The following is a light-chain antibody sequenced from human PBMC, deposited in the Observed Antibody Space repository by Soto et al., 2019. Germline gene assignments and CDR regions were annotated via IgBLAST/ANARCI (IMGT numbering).Light chain of an antibody. CDR3: QQYGRT. J-gene: IGKJ1*01. Sequence: EIVLTQSPSTLSLSPGERATLSCRASQSVSSSYLAWYQQKPGQAPRLLIYGASSRATGIPDRFSGSGYGTDFTITISSLEPEDFAVYYCQQYGRTFGQGTKVEIK. CDR2: GAS. V-gene: IGKV3-20*01. CDR1: QSVSSSY.